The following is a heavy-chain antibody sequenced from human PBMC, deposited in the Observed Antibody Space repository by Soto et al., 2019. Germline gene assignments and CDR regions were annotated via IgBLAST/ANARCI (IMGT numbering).Heavy chain of an antibody. CDR2: ISGSGGST. CDR1: GFTFSSYA. V-gene: IGHV3-23*01. CDR3: AKDLPYGRFSLDYYYYMDV. J-gene: IGHJ6*03. Sequence: GGSLRLSCAASGFTFSSYAMSWVHQAPGKGLEWVSAISGSGGSTYYADSVKGRFTISRDNSKNTLYLQMNSLRAEDTAVYYCAKDLPYGRFSLDYYYYMDVWGKGTTVTVSS. D-gene: IGHD1-26*01.